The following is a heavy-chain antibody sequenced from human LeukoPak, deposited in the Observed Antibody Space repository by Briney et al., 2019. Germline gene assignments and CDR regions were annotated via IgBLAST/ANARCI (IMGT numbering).Heavy chain of an antibody. V-gene: IGHV1-69*16. J-gene: IGHJ3*02. Sequence: SVKVSCKASGGTFSSFTFTWVRQASGQGLEWMGGIFPIVGAATYAQKFEGRLTISKDEFTTTAFMELSGLRSQDTAVYYCARDHPDYDFWSGQPNGDAFDIWGQGTMVTVSS. D-gene: IGHD3-3*01. CDR3: ARDHPDYDFWSGQPNGDAFDI. CDR1: GGTFSSFT. CDR2: IFPIVGAA.